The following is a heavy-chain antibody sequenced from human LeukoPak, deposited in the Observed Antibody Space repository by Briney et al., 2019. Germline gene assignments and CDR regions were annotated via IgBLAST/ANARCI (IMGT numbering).Heavy chain of an antibody. CDR1: GGSISDYY. J-gene: IGHJ4*02. Sequence: SETLSLTCTVSGGSISDYYWIWIRQPPGEGLEYIGYIHYTGNTNYNPSLKSRVTISVDTSRNQFFLKLSSVTAADTAVYYCAGHHPRNTVDFWGQGTLVTVSS. D-gene: IGHD2/OR15-2a*01. CDR3: AGHHPRNTVDF. V-gene: IGHV4-59*01. CDR2: IHYTGNT.